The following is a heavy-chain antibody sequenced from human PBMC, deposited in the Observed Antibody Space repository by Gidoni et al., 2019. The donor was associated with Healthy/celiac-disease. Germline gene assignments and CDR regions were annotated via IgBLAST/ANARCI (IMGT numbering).Heavy chain of an antibody. V-gene: IGHV3-48*03. CDR3: ARDAHCSGGSCYPRPSYYGMDV. D-gene: IGHD2-15*01. CDR2: ISSSGSTI. J-gene: IGHJ6*02. CDR1: GFTFSSYE. Sequence: EVQLVESGGGLVQPGGSLRLSCAASGFTFSSYEMNWVRQAPGKGLEWVSYISSSGSTIYYADSVKGRFTISRDNAKNSLYLQMNSLRAEDTAVYYCARDAHCSGGSCYPRPSYYGMDVWGQGTTVTVSS.